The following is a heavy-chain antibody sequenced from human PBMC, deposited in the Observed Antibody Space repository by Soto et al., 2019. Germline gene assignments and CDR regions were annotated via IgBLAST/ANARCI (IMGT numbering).Heavy chain of an antibody. J-gene: IGHJ6*03. Sequence: SQTLSLTCAISGDSVSSNSAAWNWIRQSPSRGLEWLGRTYYRSKWYNDYAVSVKSRITINPDTSKNQFSLQLNSVTPEDTAVYYCARVGGAAAGTSYYYYYMDVWGKGTTVTVSS. V-gene: IGHV6-1*01. CDR3: ARVGGAAAGTSYYYYYMDV. CDR1: GDSVSSNSAA. CDR2: TYYRSKWYN. D-gene: IGHD6-13*01.